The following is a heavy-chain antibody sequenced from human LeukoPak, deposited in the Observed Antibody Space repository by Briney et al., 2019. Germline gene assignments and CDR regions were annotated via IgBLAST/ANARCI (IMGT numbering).Heavy chain of an antibody. CDR3: ARVRQMAIIYYFDY. J-gene: IGHJ4*02. V-gene: IGHV3-21*01. D-gene: IGHD5-24*01. Sequence: PGGSLRLSCAASGFTFSSYSMNWVRQAPGKGLEWVSSISSSSSYIYYADSVKGRFTLSRDNAKNSLYLQMNSLRAEDTAVYYCARVRQMAIIYYFDYWGQGTLVTVSS. CDR2: ISSSSSYI. CDR1: GFTFSSYS.